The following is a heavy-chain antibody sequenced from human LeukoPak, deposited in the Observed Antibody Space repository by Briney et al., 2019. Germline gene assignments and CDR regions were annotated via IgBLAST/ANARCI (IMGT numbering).Heavy chain of an antibody. D-gene: IGHD3-10*01. CDR2: IYYSGST. CDR3: AREAFYYGSGESNDP. Sequence: SETLSLTCTVSGGSISSSSYYWGWIRQPPGKGLEWIGSIYYSGSTYYNPSLKSRVTISVDTSKNQFSLKLSSVTAADTAVYYCAREAFYYGSGESNDPWGQGTLVTVSS. J-gene: IGHJ5*02. CDR1: GGSISSSSYY. V-gene: IGHV4-39*07.